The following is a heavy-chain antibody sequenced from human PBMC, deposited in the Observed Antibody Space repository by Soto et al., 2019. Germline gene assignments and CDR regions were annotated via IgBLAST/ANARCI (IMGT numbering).Heavy chain of an antibody. CDR3: TRNLRRYYHISGLIWIY. J-gene: IGHJ4*02. D-gene: IGHD3-22*01. V-gene: IGHV1-18*04. Sequence: QIQLVQSGGEVKKPGASVKVSCKASGYTFRSYGISWVRQAPGQGLEWVGWISAYNCDTHYAPKFPYRITLTTETSTQTSYMVLRSLSLDETAVYSCTRNLRRYYHISGLIWIYLGQVSLVTVAS. CDR1: GYTFRSYG. CDR2: ISAYNCDT.